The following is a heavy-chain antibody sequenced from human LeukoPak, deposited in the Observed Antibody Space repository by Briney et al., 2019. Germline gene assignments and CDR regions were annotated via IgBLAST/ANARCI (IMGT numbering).Heavy chain of an antibody. D-gene: IGHD3-16*02. CDR1: GFTFSSYG. V-gene: IGHV3-30*18. CDR2: ISYDGSNK. CDR3: AKDAFGGVISY. Sequence: GSLPLSCAASGFTFSSYGMHWVRQAPGKGLEWVAVISYDGSNKYYADSVKGRFTISRDNSKNTLYLQMNSLRAEDTAVYYCAKDAFGGVISYWGQGTLVTVSS. J-gene: IGHJ4*02.